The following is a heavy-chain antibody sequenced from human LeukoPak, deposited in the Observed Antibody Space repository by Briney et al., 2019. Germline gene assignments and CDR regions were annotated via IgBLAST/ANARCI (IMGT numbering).Heavy chain of an antibody. J-gene: IGHJ4*02. V-gene: IGHV3-7*05. CDR3: ARGELSTGSCFDC. D-gene: IGHD1-26*01. Sequence: PGGSLRLSWAASGFTFSGYWMTWVRQAPGKGLEWVANIKQDGSEQYYVDSVRGRFTISRDNAKHSLFLQMNSLRAEDTAVYYCARGELSTGSCFDCWGQGTLVTVSS. CDR2: IKQDGSEQ. CDR1: GFTFSGYW.